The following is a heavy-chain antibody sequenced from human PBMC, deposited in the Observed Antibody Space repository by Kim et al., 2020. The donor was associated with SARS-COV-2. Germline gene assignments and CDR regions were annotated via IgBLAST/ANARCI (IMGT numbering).Heavy chain of an antibody. CDR3: ARTGYSYGYAPPIALDV. D-gene: IGHD5-18*01. V-gene: IGHV3-53*01. J-gene: IGHJ6*02. Sequence: VKGRFTISRDKSKNTLYLQMNSLRAEDTAVYYCARTGYSYGYAPPIALDVWGQGTPVTVSS.